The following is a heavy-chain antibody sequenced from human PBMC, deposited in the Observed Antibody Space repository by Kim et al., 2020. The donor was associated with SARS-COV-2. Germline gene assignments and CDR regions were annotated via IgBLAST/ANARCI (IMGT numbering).Heavy chain of an antibody. CDR2: IRISSSYI. CDR3: AKTSWRAGDYSYYLTV. J-gene: IGHJ6*01. D-gene: IGHD2-2*01. V-gene: IGHV3-21*01. Sequence: GGSLRLSCTASGFTFSQYSMNWVRQAPGKGLEWVSAIRISSSYIYYTDSVKGRFTISRADAKNSLSLQMNSLKADDTGLYYSAKTSWRAGDYSYYLTVWG. CDR1: GFTFSQYS.